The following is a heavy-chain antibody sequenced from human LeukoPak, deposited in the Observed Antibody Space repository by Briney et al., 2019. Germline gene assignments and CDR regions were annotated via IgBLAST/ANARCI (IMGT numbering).Heavy chain of an antibody. CDR3: AKDLRGGPLRYFHP. CDR2: ISVDGDET. Sequence: EGSLRLSCAASGFTFGHYGMGWVPQAPGKGLEWVSSISVDGDETWYADSVKGRFTISRDSSKSTLDLQMNSLRAEDTAVYHCAKDLRGGPLRYFHPWGQGTPVTVSS. V-gene: IGHV3-23*01. D-gene: IGHD2/OR15-2a*01. CDR1: GFTFGHYG. J-gene: IGHJ5*02.